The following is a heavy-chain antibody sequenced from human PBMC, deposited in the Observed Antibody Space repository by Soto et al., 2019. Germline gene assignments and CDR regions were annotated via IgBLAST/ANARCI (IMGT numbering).Heavy chain of an antibody. V-gene: IGHV2-26*01. CDR1: GFSLSNPRMG. D-gene: IGHD4-17*01. J-gene: IGHJ6*02. Sequence: QVTLKESGPVLVKPTETLTLTCTVSGFSLSNPRMGVSWIRQPPGKPLEWLAHFFSDAERSYSASMQSRLTMSTDTSGSQVVLIMTNMDPVDTATYFCARMDGDYNYYAMDVWGRGTTVTVSS. CDR3: ARMDGDYNYYAMDV. CDR2: FFSDAER.